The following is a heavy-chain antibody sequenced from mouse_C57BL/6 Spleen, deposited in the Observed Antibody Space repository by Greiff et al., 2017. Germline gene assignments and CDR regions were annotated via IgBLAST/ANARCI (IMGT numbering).Heavy chain of an antibody. D-gene: IGHD2-3*01. CDR3: ARIYDGYSVRYFDV. V-gene: IGHV1-81*01. CDR1: GYTFTSYG. Sequence: VQLVESGAELVRPGASVKLSCKASGYTFTSYGISWVKQRTGQGLEWIGEIYPRSGNTYYNEKFKGKATLTADKSSSTAYMELLSLTSEDSAVYFCARIYDGYSVRYFDVWGTGTTVTVSS. CDR2: IYPRSGNT. J-gene: IGHJ1*03.